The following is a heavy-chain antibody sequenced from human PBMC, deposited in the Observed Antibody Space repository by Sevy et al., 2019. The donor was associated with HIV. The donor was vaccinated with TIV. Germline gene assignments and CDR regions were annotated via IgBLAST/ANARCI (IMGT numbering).Heavy chain of an antibody. D-gene: IGHD6-19*01. CDR1: DASINTINYY. CDR3: VRHRLQRIPEAVDFDY. J-gene: IGHJ4*02. V-gene: IGHV4-39*01. CDR2: FYYSGNT. Sequence: SETLSLTCTVSDASINTINYYWGWIRQPPGKGLEWIASFYYSGNTYHNPSLESRVTISVDTSKNQFSLKLNSVTAADTAVYYCVRHRLQRIPEAVDFDYWGQGTLVTVSS.